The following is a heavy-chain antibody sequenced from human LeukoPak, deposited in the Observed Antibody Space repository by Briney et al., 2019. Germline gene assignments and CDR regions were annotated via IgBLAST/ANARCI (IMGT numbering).Heavy chain of an antibody. CDR1: GFTFSSYS. CDR3: ARDPSKAYYYYGMDV. V-gene: IGHV3-48*04. J-gene: IGHJ6*02. CDR2: ISSSSSTI. Sequence: GGSLRLSSAASGFTFSSYSMNWVRQAPGKGLEWVSYISSSSSTIYYADSVKGRFTISRDNAKNSLYLQMNSLRAEDTAVYYCARDPSKAYYYYGMDVWGQGTTVTVSS.